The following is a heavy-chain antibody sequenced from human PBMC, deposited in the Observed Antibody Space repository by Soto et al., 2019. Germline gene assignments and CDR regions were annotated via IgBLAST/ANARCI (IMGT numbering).Heavy chain of an antibody. CDR1: GFTFSDYY. V-gene: IGHV3-11*06. CDR3: ARKFGELSPLSPYQWFDT. D-gene: IGHD3-10*01. Sequence: PGWSLRLSCAASGFTFSDYYMSWIRQAPGKGLEWVSYISSSSSYTNYADSVKGRFTISRDNAKNSLYLQMNSLRAEDTAVYYCARKFGELSPLSPYQWFDTCGQGTLFTVSA. J-gene: IGHJ5*02. CDR2: ISSSSSYT.